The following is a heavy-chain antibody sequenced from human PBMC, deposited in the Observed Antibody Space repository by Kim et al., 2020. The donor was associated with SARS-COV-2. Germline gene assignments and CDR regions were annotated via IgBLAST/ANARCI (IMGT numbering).Heavy chain of an antibody. CDR2: IYYSGST. CDR3: ARDQRGDYYDSSGYYRHFDAFDI. V-gene: IGHV4-59*01. Sequence: TETLSLTCTVSGGSISSYYWSWIRQPPGKGLEWIGYIYYSGSTNYNPSLKSRVTISVDTSKNQFSLKLSSVTAADTAVYYCARDQRGDYYDSSGYYRHFDAFDIWGQGTMVTVSS. CDR1: GGSISSYY. J-gene: IGHJ3*02. D-gene: IGHD3-22*01.